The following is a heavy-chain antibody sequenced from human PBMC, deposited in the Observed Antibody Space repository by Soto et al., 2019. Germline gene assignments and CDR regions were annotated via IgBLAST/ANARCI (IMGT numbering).Heavy chain of an antibody. CDR1: GYIFTNYD. CDR3: VRFASSGWYTGGY. Sequence: QVQLVQSGGEVKKPGASVKVSCKASGYIFTNYDIGWVRQAPGQGLEWMGWISPYSGNTKYTQKVQGRVTMTTDTSTSTAYMELRRLRSADTAVYYCVRFASSGWYTGGYWGQGTLVTVSS. D-gene: IGHD6-19*01. CDR2: ISPYSGNT. V-gene: IGHV1-18*01. J-gene: IGHJ4*02.